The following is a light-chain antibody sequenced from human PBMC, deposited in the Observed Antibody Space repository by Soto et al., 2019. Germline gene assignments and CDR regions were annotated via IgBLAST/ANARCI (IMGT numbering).Light chain of an antibody. CDR1: GIDDYDYNF. CDR3: STFAVSPVI. CDR2: EVN. Sequence: QSALTQPPSASGSAGHSVTIPCTGTGIDDYDYNFVSWYQHHPGKVPKLIIFEVNKRPSGVPDRFSGSKSGTTAPLTVSGLQADDEADYYCSTFAVSPVIFGGGTKVTVL. V-gene: IGLV2-8*01. J-gene: IGLJ2*01.